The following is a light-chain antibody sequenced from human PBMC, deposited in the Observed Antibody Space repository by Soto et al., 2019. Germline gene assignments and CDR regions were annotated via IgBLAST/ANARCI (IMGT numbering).Light chain of an antibody. V-gene: IGKV1-5*01. CDR3: QQYYKLPWT. CDR1: QSISGW. J-gene: IGKJ1*01. CDR2: DAS. Sequence: DIQMTQSPSTLSASVGDRVTITCRASQSISGWLAWYQQKPGKAPKLLIYDASSLESGVPSRFSGSGSGTEFTLTISSLQSEDFAVYCCQQYYKLPWTFGQGTKVDIK.